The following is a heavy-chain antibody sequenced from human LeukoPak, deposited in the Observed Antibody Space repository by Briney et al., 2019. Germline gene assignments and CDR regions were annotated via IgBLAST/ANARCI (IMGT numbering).Heavy chain of an antibody. D-gene: IGHD7-27*01. CDR1: GYTFTGYY. CDR3: ATNWGTFDY. V-gene: IGHV1-2*06. J-gene: IGHJ4*02. Sequence: ASVTVSFTAFGYTFTGYYMHWVRQAPGQGLEWMGRINPNSGGTNYAQKFQGRVTMTRDTSISTAYMELSRLRSDDTAVYYCATNWGTFDYWGQGTLVTVSS. CDR2: INPNSGGT.